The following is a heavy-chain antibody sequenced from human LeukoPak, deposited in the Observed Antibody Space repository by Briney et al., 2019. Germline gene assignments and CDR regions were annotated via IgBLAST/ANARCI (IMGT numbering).Heavy chain of an antibody. CDR2: ISGYNGNT. CDR1: GYTFTSYG. CDR3: TREATGYSWFDP. V-gene: IGHV1-18*01. J-gene: IGHJ5*02. Sequence: ASVKVSCKASGYTFTSYGISWVRQAPGQGLEWMGWISGYNGNTNYAQKFQGRVTMTTDTSTSTAYMELRSLRSDGTAVYYCTREATGYSWFDPWGQGTLVTVSS. D-gene: IGHD3-9*01.